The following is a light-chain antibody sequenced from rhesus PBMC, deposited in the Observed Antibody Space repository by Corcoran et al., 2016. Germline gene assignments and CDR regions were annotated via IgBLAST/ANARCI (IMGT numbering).Light chain of an antibody. V-gene: IGKV1-33*02. CDR3: QRHNSNPPWT. Sequence: DIQMTQSPSSLSASVGDRVTITCQASQGFSNWLAWYQQKPGKAPKLLIYAASSLQSGGPSRFSGSGSETEFTLTISSLHPGDFATYYYQRHNSNPPWTFGQGTKVEIK. J-gene: IGKJ1*01. CDR1: QGFSNW. CDR2: AAS.